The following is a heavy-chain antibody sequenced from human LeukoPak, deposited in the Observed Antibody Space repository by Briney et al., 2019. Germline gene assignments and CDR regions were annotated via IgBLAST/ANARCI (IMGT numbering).Heavy chain of an antibody. J-gene: IGHJ4*02. V-gene: IGHV4-39*01. CDR3: VSPRGFSYGYFDY. Sequence: PSETLSLTCTVSGGPISSSSAYWGWIRQPPGKGLEWIGSIYYSKSTYYNPSLKSRVTISADTSKNQFSLTLGSVSATDAAVYYCVSPRGFSYGYFDYWGQGTLVTVSS. D-gene: IGHD5-18*01. CDR1: GGPISSSSAY. CDR2: IYYSKST.